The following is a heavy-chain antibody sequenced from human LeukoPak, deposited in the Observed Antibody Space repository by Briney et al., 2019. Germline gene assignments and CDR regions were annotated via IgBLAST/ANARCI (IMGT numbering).Heavy chain of an antibody. V-gene: IGHV3-23*01. Sequence: GSLRLSCAASGFTFSSYAMSWVRQAPGKGLEWVSAISGSGGSTYYADSVKGRFTVSRENSKHTLYLQMNSLRAEDTAVYYCAKGYDILTGYYTAFDIWGQGTMVTVSS. CDR1: GFTFSSYA. CDR3: AKGYDILTGYYTAFDI. CDR2: ISGSGGST. D-gene: IGHD3-9*01. J-gene: IGHJ3*02.